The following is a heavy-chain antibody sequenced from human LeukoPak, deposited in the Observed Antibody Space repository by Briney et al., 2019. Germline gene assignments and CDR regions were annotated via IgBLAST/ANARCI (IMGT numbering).Heavy chain of an antibody. CDR2: IYYSGST. J-gene: IGHJ3*02. V-gene: IGHV4-59*01. D-gene: IGHD4-17*01. CDR1: GGSISSYY. CDR3: ARTTDYGDYCDAFDI. Sequence: SETLSLTCTVSGGSISSYYWSWIRQPPGKGLEWIGYIYYSGSTNYNPSLKSRVTILVDTSKNQFSLKLSSVTAADTAVYYCARTTDYGDYCDAFDIWGQGTMVTVSS.